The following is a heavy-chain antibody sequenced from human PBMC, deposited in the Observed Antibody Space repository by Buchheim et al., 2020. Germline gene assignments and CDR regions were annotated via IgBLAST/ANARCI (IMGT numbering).Heavy chain of an antibody. CDR1: GDSISSGDYY. CDR2: IYTSGST. D-gene: IGHD7-27*01. CDR3: ARRTRLTGDSWRFDP. J-gene: IGHJ5*02. Sequence: QVQLQESGPGLVKPSQTLSLTCTVSGDSISSGDYYWTWIRQPAGKGLEYIGRIYTSGSTNYKSSLKSRVTISVDTSKNQFSLKLNSVTAADTAMYYCARRTRLTGDSWRFDPWGQGIL. V-gene: IGHV4-61*02.